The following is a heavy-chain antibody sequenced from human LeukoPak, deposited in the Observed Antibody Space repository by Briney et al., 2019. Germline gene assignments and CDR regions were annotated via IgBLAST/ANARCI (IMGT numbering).Heavy chain of an antibody. Sequence: GGSLRLSCAASGITFGNNWMHWVRQGPGKGLVWISRINSDGGGAIYADSVKGRFTVSRDNAKNTLYLQMNSLRAEDTAVYYCARDVPHNWFNTWGQGTLVTVSS. CDR3: ARDVPHNWFNT. J-gene: IGHJ5*02. CDR2: INSDGGGA. CDR1: GITFGNNW. V-gene: IGHV3-74*01.